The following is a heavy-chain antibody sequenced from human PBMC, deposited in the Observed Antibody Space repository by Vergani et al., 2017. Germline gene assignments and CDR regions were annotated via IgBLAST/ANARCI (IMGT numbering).Heavy chain of an antibody. CDR2: IIPILGIA. CDR1: GGTFSSYT. CDR3: ARAGNYYGDYPEIN. D-gene: IGHD4-17*01. Sequence: QVQLVQSGAEVKKPGSSVKVSCKASGGTFSSYTISWVRQAPGQGLEWMGRIIPILGIANYAQKFQGRVTITADKSTSTAYMELSSLRSEDTAVYYFARAGNYYGDYPEINWGQGTLVTVSS. J-gene: IGHJ4*02. V-gene: IGHV1-69*02.